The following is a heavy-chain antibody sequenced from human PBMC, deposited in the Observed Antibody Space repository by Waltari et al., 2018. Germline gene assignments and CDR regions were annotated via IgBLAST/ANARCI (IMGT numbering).Heavy chain of an antibody. CDR2: IYHSGST. CDR1: GYSISSGYY. D-gene: IGHD3-3*01. J-gene: IGHJ4*02. CDR3: ARGRATYYDFWSGYYFDY. Sequence: QVQLQESGPGLVKPSETLSLTCAVSGYSISSGYYWGWIRQPPGKGLEWIGSIYHSGSTYYTPSLKSRVTISVATSKNQFSLKLSSVTAADTAVYYCARGRATYYDFWSGYYFDYWGQGTLVTVSS. V-gene: IGHV4-38-2*01.